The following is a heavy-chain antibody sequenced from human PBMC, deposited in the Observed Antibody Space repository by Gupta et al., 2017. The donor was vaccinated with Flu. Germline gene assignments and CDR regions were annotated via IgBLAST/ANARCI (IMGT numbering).Heavy chain of an antibody. D-gene: IGHD2-15*01. CDR1: GVTFSTYS. CDR3: ARKGGGHCSGGSCYSFDF. V-gene: IGHV1-69*01. J-gene: IGHJ4*02. CDR2: IIHVFGPT. Sequence: QVQLVQSGAEVKKPGSLVKVSCKASGVTFSTYSINWVRQAHGPGRAWWGGIIHVFGPTNYAQKFQGRVTITADESTSTAYMEISSLRSEDTAVYYCARKGGGHCSGGSCYSFDFWGQGTLVTVSS.